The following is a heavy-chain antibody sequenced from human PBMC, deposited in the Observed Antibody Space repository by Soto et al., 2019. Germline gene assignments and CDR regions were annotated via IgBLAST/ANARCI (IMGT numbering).Heavy chain of an antibody. CDR1: GFTFSDYY. CDR3: ARGVMGYDFWSGHYTIRYGMDV. J-gene: IGHJ6*02. Sequence: GSLSLSCAASGFTFSDYYMSWIRQAPGKGLEWVSYISSSGSTIYYADSVKGRFTISRDNAKNSLYLQMNSLRAEDTAVYYCARGVMGYDFWSGHYTIRYGMDVWGQGTTVTVSS. CDR2: ISSSGSTI. D-gene: IGHD3-3*01. V-gene: IGHV3-11*01.